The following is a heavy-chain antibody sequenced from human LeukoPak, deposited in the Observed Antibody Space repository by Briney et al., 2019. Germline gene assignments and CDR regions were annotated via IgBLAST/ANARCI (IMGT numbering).Heavy chain of an antibody. D-gene: IGHD3-22*01. CDR1: GGSISSGSYF. Sequence: SETLSLTCTASGGSISSGSYFWNWIRQPAGKGLEWIGRIYPSGSTNYNPSLKSRVTISIDMSKNQFSLKLSPVTAADTAIYYCARSYYYDSSGSKDAFDIWGQGTMVTVSS. J-gene: IGHJ3*02. CDR3: ARSYYYDSSGSKDAFDI. CDR2: IYPSGST. V-gene: IGHV4-61*02.